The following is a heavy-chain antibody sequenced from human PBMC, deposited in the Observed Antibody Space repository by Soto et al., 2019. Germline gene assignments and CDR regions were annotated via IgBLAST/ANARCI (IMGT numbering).Heavy chain of an antibody. Sequence: QVQLVQSGAEVKKPGSSVKVSCKACGGTFSSYTISWVRQAPGQGLEWMGRIIPILGIANYAQKFQGRVTITADKSTSTAYMELSSLRSEDTAVYYCARARNDYGDYGRSLNDYYMDVWGKGTTVTVSS. CDR3: ARARNDYGDYGRSLNDYYMDV. D-gene: IGHD4-17*01. CDR2: IIPILGIA. J-gene: IGHJ6*03. CDR1: GGTFSSYT. V-gene: IGHV1-69*02.